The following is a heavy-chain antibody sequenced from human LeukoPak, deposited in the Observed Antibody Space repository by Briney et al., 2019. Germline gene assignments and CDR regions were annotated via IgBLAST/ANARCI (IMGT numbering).Heavy chain of an antibody. J-gene: IGHJ4*02. D-gene: IGHD2-2*01. CDR2: INPNSGGT. CDR1: GYTFTGYY. CDR3: ARAPRYCSSTSCQFDY. Sequence: ASVKVSCKASGYTFTGYYKHWVRQAPGQGLEWMGWINPNSGGTNYAQKFQGRVTMTRDTSISTAYMELSRLRSDDTAVYYCARAPRYCSSTSCQFDYWGQGTLVTVSS. V-gene: IGHV1-2*02.